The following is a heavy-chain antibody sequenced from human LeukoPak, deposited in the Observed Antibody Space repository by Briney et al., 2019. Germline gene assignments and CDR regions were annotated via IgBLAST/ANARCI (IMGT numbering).Heavy chain of an antibody. CDR2: ISSSSSYI. CDR3: ASSTMVRGVGGY. J-gene: IGHJ4*02. CDR1: GFTFSSYS. Sequence: GGFLRLSCAASGFTFSSYSMNWVRQAPGKGLEWVSSISSSSSYIYYADSVKGRFTISRDNAKNSLYLQMNSLRAEDTAVYYCASSTMVRGVGGYWGQGTLVTVSS. V-gene: IGHV3-21*01. D-gene: IGHD3-10*01.